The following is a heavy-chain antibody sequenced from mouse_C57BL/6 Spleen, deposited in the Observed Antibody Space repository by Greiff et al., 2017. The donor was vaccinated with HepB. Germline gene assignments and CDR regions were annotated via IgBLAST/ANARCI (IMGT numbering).Heavy chain of an antibody. CDR2: IHPNSGST. CDR1: GYTFTSYW. J-gene: IGHJ1*03. D-gene: IGHD1-1*01. CDR3: ARCGYGSSPHWYFDV. V-gene: IGHV1-64*01. Sequence: QVQLQQPGAELVKPGASVKLSCKASGYTFTSYWMHWVKQRPGQGLEWIGMIHPNSGSTNYNEKFKSKATLTVDKSSSTADMQLSSLTSEDSAVYYCARCGYGSSPHWYFDVWGTGTTVTVSS.